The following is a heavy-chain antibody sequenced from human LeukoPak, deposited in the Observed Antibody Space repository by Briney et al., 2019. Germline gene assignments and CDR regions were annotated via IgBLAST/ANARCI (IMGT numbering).Heavy chain of an antibody. CDR2: TNSGGTGT. CDR3: AKQSYARSLGE. D-gene: IGHD2-8*01. V-gene: IGHV3-23*01. Sequence: GGSLRLSCATSGFPFSDFSMSWVRQAPGKGLEWISTTNSGGTGTYYAESVKGRFTISRDNSKNTLYLQMSSLRVEDTAVYYCAKQSYARSLGEGGPGTLVSVSS. CDR1: GFPFSDFS. J-gene: IGHJ4*02.